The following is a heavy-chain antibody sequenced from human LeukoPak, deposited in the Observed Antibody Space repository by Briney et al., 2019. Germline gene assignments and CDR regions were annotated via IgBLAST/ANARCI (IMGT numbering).Heavy chain of an antibody. J-gene: IGHJ6*02. CDR3: ARDVPMVTGTTVMDV. V-gene: IGHV1-18*01. CDR2: ISAYNGNT. Sequence: GASVKVSCKASGYTFTSYGISWVRQAPGQGLEWMGWISAYNGNTNYAQELQGRVTMTTDTSTSTAYMELRSLRSDDTAVYYCARDVPMVTGTTVMDVWGQGTTVTVSS. CDR1: GYTFTSYG. D-gene: IGHD1-7*01.